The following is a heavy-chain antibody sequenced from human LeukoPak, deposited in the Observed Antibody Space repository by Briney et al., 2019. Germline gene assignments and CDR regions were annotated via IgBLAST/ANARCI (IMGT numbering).Heavy chain of an antibody. D-gene: IGHD3-9*01. Sequence: GGSLRLSCAASGFTFSSYAMSWVRQAPGKGLEWVSAISGSGGSTYYADSVKGRFTISRDNSKNTLYLQMNSLRAEDTAVYYCAKEYYDTLTGSYYFDYWGQGTLVTVSS. CDR1: GFTFSSYA. J-gene: IGHJ4*02. CDR3: AKEYYDTLTGSYYFDY. V-gene: IGHV3-23*01. CDR2: ISGSGGST.